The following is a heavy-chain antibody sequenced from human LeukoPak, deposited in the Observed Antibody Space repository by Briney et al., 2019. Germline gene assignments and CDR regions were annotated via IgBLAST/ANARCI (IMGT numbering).Heavy chain of an antibody. J-gene: IGHJ4*02. V-gene: IGHV3-30-3*01. CDR2: ISYDGSNK. Sequence: PGGSLRLSCAASGFTFSSYAMHWVRQAPGKGLEWVAVISYDGSNKYYADSVKGRFTISRDNFKNTLYLQMNSLRAEDTAVYYCARVPSAMVTYFDYWGQGTLVTVSS. CDR1: GFTFSSYA. CDR3: ARVPSAMVTYFDY. D-gene: IGHD5-18*01.